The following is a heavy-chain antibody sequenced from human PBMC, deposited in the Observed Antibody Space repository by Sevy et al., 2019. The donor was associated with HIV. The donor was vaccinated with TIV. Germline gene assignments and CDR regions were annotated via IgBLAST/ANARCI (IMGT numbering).Heavy chain of an antibody. V-gene: IGHV1-24*01. CDR2: FDPEDGER. CDR3: ATGREYYEGNSGYFDY. CDR1: GYTLTQLS. Sequence: ASVKVSCKLSGYTLTQLSMHWVRQAPGKGLEWWGSFDPEDGERIYAQKFQGRFTMTEETSTDTAYMELSSLRSEDTAIYYCATGREYYEGNSGYFDYWGQGTLVTVSS. D-gene: IGHD3-3*01. J-gene: IGHJ4*02.